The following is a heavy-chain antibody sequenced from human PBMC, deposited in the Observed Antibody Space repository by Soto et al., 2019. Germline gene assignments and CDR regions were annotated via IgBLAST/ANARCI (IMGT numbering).Heavy chain of an antibody. Sequence: EEELVQSGAEVKKPGESLRISCKASGYSFTTYWIAWVRQTPGKGLELMGIINPGEFDFDTRYSPSFQGQVTISADRSTSTAYLQWSSLKPSDSAIYYCARHEQFYYAYYGMDVWGQGTTVTVSS. J-gene: IGHJ6*02. CDR2: INPGEFDFDT. D-gene: IGHD6-19*01. CDR1: GYSFTTYW. CDR3: ARHEQFYYAYYGMDV. V-gene: IGHV5-51*01.